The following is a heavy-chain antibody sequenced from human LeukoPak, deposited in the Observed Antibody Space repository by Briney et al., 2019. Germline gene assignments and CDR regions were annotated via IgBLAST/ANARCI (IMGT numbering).Heavy chain of an antibody. CDR3: ARAGIVVVPAAPFDY. CDR2: IIPIFGTA. D-gene: IGHD2-2*01. V-gene: IGHV1-69*13. CDR1: GGTFSSYA. J-gene: IGHJ4*02. Sequence: GASVKVSCKASGGTFSSYAISWVRQAPGQGLEWMGGIIPIFGTANYAQKFQGRVTITADESTSTAYMELSSLRSEDTAVYYCARAGIVVVPAAPFDYWGQGTLSPSPQ.